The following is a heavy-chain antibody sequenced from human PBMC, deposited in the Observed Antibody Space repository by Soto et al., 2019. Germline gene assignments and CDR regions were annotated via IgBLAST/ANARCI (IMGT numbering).Heavy chain of an antibody. V-gene: IGHV4-59*08. D-gene: IGHD6-19*01. J-gene: IGHJ5*02. CDR1: GGSISSYY. Sequence: PSETLSLTCTVSGGSISSYYWSSIRQPPGKGLEWIGYIYYSGSTNYNPSLKSRVTISVDTSKNQFSLKLSSVTAADTAVYYCARASSGWQDPNWFDPWGQGTLVTVSS. CDR3: ARASSGWQDPNWFDP. CDR2: IYYSGST.